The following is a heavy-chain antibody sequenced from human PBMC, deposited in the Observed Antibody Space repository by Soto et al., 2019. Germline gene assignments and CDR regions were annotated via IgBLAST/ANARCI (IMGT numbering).Heavy chain of an antibody. V-gene: IGHV4-30-4*01. CDR3: ARAGFSYGHLLF. J-gene: IGHJ4*02. D-gene: IGHD3-10*01. CDR1: GGPIKTGDYY. CDR2: VFYSGAT. Sequence: GPGPVSSSETLSLTCNVSGGPIKTGDYYWNWIRQPPGKGLEWIGYVFYSGATNYSPSLKSRAAISMDTSKNQFSLSLTSVTAADTAVYYCARAGFSYGHLLFWGQGIRVTVSS.